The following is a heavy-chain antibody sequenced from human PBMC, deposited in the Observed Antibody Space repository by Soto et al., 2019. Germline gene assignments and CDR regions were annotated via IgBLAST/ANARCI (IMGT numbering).Heavy chain of an antibody. CDR3: ARSVCSGGSCYLRPNWFDP. CDR2: INHSGST. Sequence: TLSLTCAVYGGSFSGYYWSWIRQPPGKGLEWIGEINHSGSTNYNPSLKSRVTISVDTSKNQFSLKLSSVTAADTAVYYCARSVCSGGSCYLRPNWFDPWGQGTRVTVSS. D-gene: IGHD2-15*01. CDR1: GGSFSGYY. V-gene: IGHV4-34*01. J-gene: IGHJ5*02.